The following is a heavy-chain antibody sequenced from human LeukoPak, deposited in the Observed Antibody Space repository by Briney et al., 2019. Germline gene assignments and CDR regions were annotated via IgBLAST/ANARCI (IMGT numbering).Heavy chain of an antibody. CDR3: ARGGIAVAVFAFDI. Sequence: GGSLRPSCAASGFTFSSHSFNWVRQAPGKGLEWVSSISSTGSYTYYADSVKGRFTISRDNAKNSLYVQMNSLRAEDTAVYYCARGGIAVAVFAFDIWGQGTTVTVSS. CDR1: GFTFSSHS. D-gene: IGHD6-19*01. CDR2: ISSTGSYT. V-gene: IGHV3-21*01. J-gene: IGHJ3*02.